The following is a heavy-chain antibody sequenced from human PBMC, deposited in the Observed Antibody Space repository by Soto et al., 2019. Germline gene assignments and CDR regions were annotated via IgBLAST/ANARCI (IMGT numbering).Heavy chain of an antibody. J-gene: IGHJ4*02. CDR1: GFTFSSYG. CDR3: AKASSRDGYNYSL. Sequence: QVQLVESGGGVVQPGRSLRLSCAASGFTFSSYGMHWVRQAPGKGLEWVAVIWYDGSNKYYADSVKGRFTISRDNSKNTLYLQMNSLRAEDTAVYYCAKASSRDGYNYSLWGQGTLVTVSS. V-gene: IGHV3-33*06. D-gene: IGHD5-12*01. CDR2: IWYDGSNK.